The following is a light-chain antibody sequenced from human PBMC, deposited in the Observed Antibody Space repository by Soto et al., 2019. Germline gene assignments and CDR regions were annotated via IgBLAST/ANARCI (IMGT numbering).Light chain of an antibody. Sequence: DIQLTQSPSFLSASVGDRVTVTFRASQAISSYLAWYQQKPGKAPKLLIYAASTLQSGVPSRFSGSGSGTEFTLTISCLQSEDFATYYCQQYYSYPRTFGQGTKVDIK. CDR2: AAS. CDR1: QAISSY. J-gene: IGKJ1*01. CDR3: QQYYSYPRT. V-gene: IGKV1-9*01.